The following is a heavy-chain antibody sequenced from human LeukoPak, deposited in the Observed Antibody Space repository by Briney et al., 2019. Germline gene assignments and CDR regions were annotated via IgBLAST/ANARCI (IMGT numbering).Heavy chain of an antibody. D-gene: IGHD3-22*01. CDR1: GGSFSDYY. CDR2: INHSGST. CDR3: ARNTYYYDSSGQIDY. J-gene: IGHJ4*02. Sequence: SETLSLTCAVYGGSFSDYYWSWIRQPPGKGLEWIGEINHSGSTNYNPSLKSRVTISVDTSKNQFSLKLSSVTAADTAVYYCARNTYYYDSSGQIDYWGQGTLVTVSS. V-gene: IGHV4-34*01.